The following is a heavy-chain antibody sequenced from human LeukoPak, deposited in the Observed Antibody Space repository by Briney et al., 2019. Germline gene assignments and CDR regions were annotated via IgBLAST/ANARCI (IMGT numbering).Heavy chain of an antibody. CDR3: TTGIRGD. J-gene: IGHJ4*02. D-gene: IGHD3-10*01. Sequence: GGALRLSCSAAGRTVTNAWMNWVRQAPGGGREWVGRIASKTDGGATDYAAPVKARFTISRDDSTNTLNLPMNSPKTEATAAYYCTTGIRGDWGQGTLVTVSS. CDR1: GRTVTNAW. CDR2: IASKTDGGAT. V-gene: IGHV3-15*07.